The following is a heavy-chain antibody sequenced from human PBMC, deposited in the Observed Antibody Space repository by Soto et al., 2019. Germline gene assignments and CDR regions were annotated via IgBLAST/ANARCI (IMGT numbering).Heavy chain of an antibody. J-gene: IGHJ4*02. CDR3: AKEDYYDSSGYSTFDY. V-gene: IGHV3-23*01. Sequence: PGGSLRLSCAASGFTFSSYAIGWVRQAPGKGLEWVSAISGSGGSTYYADSVKGRFTISRDNSKNTLYLQMNSLRAEDTAVYYCAKEDYYDSSGYSTFDYWRQRTMVTVSS. D-gene: IGHD3-22*01. CDR2: ISGSGGST. CDR1: GFTFSSYA.